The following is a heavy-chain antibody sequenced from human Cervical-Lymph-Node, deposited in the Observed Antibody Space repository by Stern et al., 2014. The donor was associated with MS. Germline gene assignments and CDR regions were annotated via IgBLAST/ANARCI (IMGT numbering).Heavy chain of an antibody. CDR1: GYSFTSYW. V-gene: IGHV5-51*01. J-gene: IGHJ5*02. CDR2: INPGDSDT. D-gene: IGHD2-2*01. Sequence: EVQLVQSGAEVKKPGESLKISCKGSGYSFTSYWIGWVRQLPGKGLEWMGIINPGDSDTRYSPSLQGQVTISADKAISTYHLQWSSLKDSDTAMYYCARRHCSSRRCGWFDPWGQGTLVTVSS. CDR3: ARRHCSSRRCGWFDP.